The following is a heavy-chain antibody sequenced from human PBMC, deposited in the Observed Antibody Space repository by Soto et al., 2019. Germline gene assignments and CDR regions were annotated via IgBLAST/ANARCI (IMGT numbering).Heavy chain of an antibody. CDR3: AKDSPSDIVVVPAARGYMDV. Sequence: PGGSLRLSCAASGFTFSSYAMSWVRQAPGKGLEWVSAISGSGGSTYYADSVKGRFTISRDNSKNTLYLQMNSLRAEDTAVYYCAKDSPSDIVVVPAARGYMDVWGKGTTVTVSS. J-gene: IGHJ6*03. CDR1: GFTFSSYA. V-gene: IGHV3-23*01. CDR2: ISGSGGST. D-gene: IGHD2-2*01.